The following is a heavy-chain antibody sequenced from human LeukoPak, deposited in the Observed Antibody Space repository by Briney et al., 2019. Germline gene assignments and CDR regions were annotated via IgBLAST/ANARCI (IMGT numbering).Heavy chain of an antibody. Sequence: GRSLRLSCAASGFTVSSNYMSWVRQAPGKGLEWVSVIYSGGSTYYADSVKGRFTISRDNSKNTLYLQMNSLRAEDTAVYYCASQVYGSGPFDPWGQGTLVTVSS. CDR2: IYSGGST. CDR3: ASQVYGSGPFDP. V-gene: IGHV3-66*04. D-gene: IGHD3-10*01. CDR1: GFTVSSNY. J-gene: IGHJ5*02.